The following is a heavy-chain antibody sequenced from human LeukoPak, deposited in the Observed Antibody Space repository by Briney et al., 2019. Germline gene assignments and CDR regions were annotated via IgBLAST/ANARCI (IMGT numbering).Heavy chain of an antibody. J-gene: IGHJ4*02. CDR2: ISSGSSYI. CDR3: ARVGSSSWIYFDY. CDR1: GFTFSSYS. D-gene: IGHD6-13*01. Sequence: PGGSLRLSCAASGFTFSSYSMNWVRQAPGKGLEWVSSISSGSSYIYYADSVKGRFTISRDNAKNSLYLQMNNLRAEDTAVYYCARVGSSSWIYFDYWGQGTLVTVSS. V-gene: IGHV3-21*01.